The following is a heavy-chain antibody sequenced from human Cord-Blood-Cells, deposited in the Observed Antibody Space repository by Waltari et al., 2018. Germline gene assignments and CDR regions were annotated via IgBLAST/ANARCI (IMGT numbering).Heavy chain of an antibody. CDR1: GGSFSGYY. Sequence: QVQLQQWGAGLLKPSETLSLTCAVYGGSFSGYYLIWIRQPPGKGLEWIGEINHSGSTNYNPSLKSRVTISVDTSKNQFSLKLSSVTAADTAVYYCARGSWYIDAFDIWGQGTMVTVSS. CDR2: INHSGST. V-gene: IGHV4-34*01. CDR3: ARGSWYIDAFDI. J-gene: IGHJ3*02. D-gene: IGHD2-8*02.